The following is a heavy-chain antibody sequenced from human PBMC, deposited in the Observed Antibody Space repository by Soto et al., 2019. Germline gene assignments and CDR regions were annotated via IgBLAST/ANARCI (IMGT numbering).Heavy chain of an antibody. D-gene: IGHD3-3*01. J-gene: IGHJ6*02. CDR1: GFTFSSYA. Sequence: PGGSLRLSCAASGFTFSSYAMSWVRQAPGKGLEWVSAISGSGGSTYYADSVKGRFTISRGNSKNTLYLQMNSLRAEDTAVYYCAKDLGVAGYDFWSGYYDYYYYGMDVWGQGTTVTVS. V-gene: IGHV3-23*01. CDR2: ISGSGGST. CDR3: AKDLGVAGYDFWSGYYDYYYYGMDV.